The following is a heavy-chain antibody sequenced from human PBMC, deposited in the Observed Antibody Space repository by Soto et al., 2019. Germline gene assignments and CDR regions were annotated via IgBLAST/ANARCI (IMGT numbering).Heavy chain of an antibody. V-gene: IGHV4-39*01. CDR1: GGSISSGGYY. Sequence: SETLSLTCTVSGGSISSGGYYWGWIRQPPGKGLEWIGSIYYSGSTYYNQSLTSRVTMSVDTSKNQISLKMSSVTAADTAVYYCASSGFHSLWVDYWGQGTLVTVSS. J-gene: IGHJ4*02. D-gene: IGHD3-22*01. CDR2: IYYSGST. CDR3: ASSGFHSLWVDY.